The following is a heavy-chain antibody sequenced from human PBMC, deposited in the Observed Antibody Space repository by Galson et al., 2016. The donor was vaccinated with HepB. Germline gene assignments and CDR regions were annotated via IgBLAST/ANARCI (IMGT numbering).Heavy chain of an antibody. CDR3: ARENSDYFDY. Sequence: QSGAEVKKPGESLKISCKASGYSFSTYWIVWVRQMPGKGLEWMGIIYPGDSDTRYSTSFQGQVTIPADKSISTAYLQWSRLKASDTAMYYCARENSDYFDYWGQGTLVTVSS. CDR2: IYPGDSDT. CDR1: GYSFSTYW. J-gene: IGHJ4*02. V-gene: IGHV5-51*01. D-gene: IGHD4-11*01.